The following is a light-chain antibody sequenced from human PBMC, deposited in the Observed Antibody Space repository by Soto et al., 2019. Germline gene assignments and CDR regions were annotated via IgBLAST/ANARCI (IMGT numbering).Light chain of an antibody. J-gene: IGKJ5*01. CDR3: QQYNSWTLIS. CDR2: AAS. Sequence: ELMMTQSPATLSVSPGERATLSCRASQSISGNIAWYQQKPGQAPRLLIYAASIRASGIPARFSGTGFGREFTLSIIILQSEYSPVYYYQQYNSWTLISFGQATRLEIK. CDR1: QSISGN. V-gene: IGKV3D-15*03.